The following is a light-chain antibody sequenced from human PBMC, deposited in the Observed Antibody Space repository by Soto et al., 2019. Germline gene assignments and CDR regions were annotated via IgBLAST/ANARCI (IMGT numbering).Light chain of an antibody. CDR3: QQSYNAPPP. Sequence: DIQMYQSPSSVSATGGDRVIITCRASQPISTYLNWFQQKPGKAPKLLIYAASTLQSGVPSRFSGSGSGTEFTLAISTLEPEDLATYYCQQSYNAPPPFGQRTKV. CDR2: AAS. CDR1: QPISTY. J-gene: IGKJ1*01. V-gene: IGKV1-39*01.